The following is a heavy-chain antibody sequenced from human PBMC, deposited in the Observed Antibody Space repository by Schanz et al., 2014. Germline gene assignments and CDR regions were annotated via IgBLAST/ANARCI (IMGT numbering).Heavy chain of an antibody. Sequence: VQLVESGGGVVQPGRSLRLSCAASGFIFSSYGLHWVRQAPGKGLEWVSSISSSSSYIYYADSVKGRFTISRDNAKNTLYLHMNTLRSEDTAVYYCAKDSTHIDIVLVPTAIDYWGQGTLVTVSS. CDR1: GFIFSSYG. J-gene: IGHJ4*02. D-gene: IGHD2-2*01. CDR3: AKDSTHIDIVLVPTAIDY. V-gene: IGHV3-21*01. CDR2: ISSSSSYI.